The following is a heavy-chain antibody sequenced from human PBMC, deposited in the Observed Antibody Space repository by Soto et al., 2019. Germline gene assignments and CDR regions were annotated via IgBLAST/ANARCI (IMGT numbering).Heavy chain of an antibody. CDR3: VRKGGYFPTGYLDS. CDR1: GFTLSVYT. D-gene: IGHD3-22*01. V-gene: IGHV3-48*01. J-gene: IGHJ4*02. Sequence: QLVESGGGLVQPGGSLRLACAASGFTLSVYTMHWVRQAPGKGREWGSCIGRTSTDTYYADSLKGRFTISRDNAKNSVYLQINSLRVEDTAVYYCVRKGGYFPTGYLDSWGQGTLITVSS. CDR2: IGRTSTDT.